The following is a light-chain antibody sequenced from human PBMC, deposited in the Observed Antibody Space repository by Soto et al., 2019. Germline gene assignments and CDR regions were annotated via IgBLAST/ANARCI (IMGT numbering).Light chain of an antibody. CDR3: QQSYSSPT. CDR2: AAS. Sequence: DIQMTQSPSSLSASVGDRVTITCRASQSIFTYFNWYQQKPGKAPNLLIYAASTLQSGVPSRFSGGGSGTDFTLTISSLQPEDFASYYCQQSYSSPTFGQGPKLEIK. CDR1: QSIFTY. J-gene: IGKJ2*01. V-gene: IGKV1-39*01.